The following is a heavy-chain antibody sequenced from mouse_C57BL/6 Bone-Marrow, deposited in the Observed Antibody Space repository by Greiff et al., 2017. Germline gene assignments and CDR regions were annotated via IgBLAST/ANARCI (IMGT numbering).Heavy chain of an antibody. Sequence: EVKLVESGGGLVQSGRSLRLSCATSGFTFSDFYMEWVRQAPGQGLEWIAASRNKANDYTTEYSASVKGRFIVSRDTSQSILYLQMNALRAEDTAIYYCARDDYWGQGTSVTVSS. J-gene: IGHJ4*01. CDR1: GFTFSDFY. CDR2: SRNKANDYTT. CDR3: ARDDY. V-gene: IGHV7-1*01.